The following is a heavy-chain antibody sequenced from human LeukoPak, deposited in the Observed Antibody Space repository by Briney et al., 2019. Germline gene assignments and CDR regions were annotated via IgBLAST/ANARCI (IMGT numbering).Heavy chain of an antibody. Sequence: ASVKVSCKASGYTFTGYYMHWVRQAPGQGLEWMGIINPSGGSTSYAQKFQGRVTMTRDTSTSTVYMELSSLRSEDTAVYCCARDEGKVVVVPAFPDYWGQGTLVTVSS. J-gene: IGHJ4*02. D-gene: IGHD2-2*01. CDR1: GYTFTGYY. CDR3: ARDEGKVVVVPAFPDY. CDR2: INPSGGST. V-gene: IGHV1-46*03.